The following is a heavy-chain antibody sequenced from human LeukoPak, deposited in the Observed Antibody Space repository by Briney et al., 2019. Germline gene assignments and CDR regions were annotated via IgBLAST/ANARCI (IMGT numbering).Heavy chain of an antibody. Sequence: GGSLRLSCAASGFTFSSYAMSWVRQAPGKGLEWVSAISGSGGSTYYADSVKGRFTISRDNSKNTLCLQMNSLRAEDTAVYYCAKGPGLDYEHDAFDIWGQGTMVTVSS. J-gene: IGHJ3*02. CDR2: ISGSGGST. CDR3: AKGPGLDYEHDAFDI. V-gene: IGHV3-23*01. CDR1: GFTFSSYA. D-gene: IGHD4-17*01.